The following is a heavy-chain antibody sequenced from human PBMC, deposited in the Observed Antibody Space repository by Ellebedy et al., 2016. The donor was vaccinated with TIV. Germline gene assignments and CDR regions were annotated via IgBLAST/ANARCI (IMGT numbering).Heavy chain of an antibody. CDR2: ISGSGGST. CDR1: GFTFSSYA. CDR3: AAGVVNGVY. V-gene: IGHV3-23*01. J-gene: IGHJ4*02. D-gene: IGHD2-21*01. Sequence: GESLKISXAASGFTFSSYAMSWVRQAPGKGLEWVSAISGSGGSTYYADSVKGRFTISRDNAKNTLYLQMNSLRAEDTAVYYCAAGVVNGVYWGQGTLVTVSS.